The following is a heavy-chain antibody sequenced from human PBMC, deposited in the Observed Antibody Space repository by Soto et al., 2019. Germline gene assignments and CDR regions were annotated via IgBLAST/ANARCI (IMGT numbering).Heavy chain of an antibody. Sequence: PGGYLRLSCATSGSTFNTYPMTWVRQAPGKGLEWVSSISSTAGRTSSYADSVKGRFAISRDFSDNTVYLQMNNLRVDDTAVYFCAKGVLSFHYGMEVWGQGTTVTVSS. J-gene: IGHJ6*02. CDR2: ISSTAGRTS. D-gene: IGHD3-10*01. CDR3: AKGVLSFHYGMEV. V-gene: IGHV3-23*01. CDR1: GSTFNTYP.